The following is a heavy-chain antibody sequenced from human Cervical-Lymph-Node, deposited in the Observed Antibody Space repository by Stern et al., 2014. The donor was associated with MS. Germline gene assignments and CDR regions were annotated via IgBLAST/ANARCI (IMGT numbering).Heavy chain of an antibody. V-gene: IGHV1-46*03. CDR3: ATDSGYRSPNYGMDV. D-gene: IGHD5-12*01. J-gene: IGHJ6*02. Sequence: VQLVESGAEVKKPGASVKVSCKASGYTFTSYYMHWVRQAPGQGLEWMGIINHSGGSTSYAQKFQGRVTMTRDTSTSTVYMELSSLRSEDTAVYYCATDSGYRSPNYGMDVWGQGTTVTVSS. CDR2: INHSGGST. CDR1: GYTFTSYY.